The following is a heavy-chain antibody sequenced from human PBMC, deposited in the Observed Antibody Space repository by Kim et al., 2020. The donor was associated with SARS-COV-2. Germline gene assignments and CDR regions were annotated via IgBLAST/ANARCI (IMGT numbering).Heavy chain of an antibody. CDR2: ISSSSTI. CDR3: ARGSEMVRGVIIN. J-gene: IGHJ1*01. V-gene: IGHV3-48*02. D-gene: IGHD3-10*01. CDR1: GFTFSSDN. Sequence: GGSLRLSCAASGFTFSSDNMNWVRQAPGKGLEWLSYISSSSTIYYADSVRGRFTISRDNAKKSLFLQMNSLRDEDTAVYYCARGSEMVRGVIINWGQGTLVTVSS.